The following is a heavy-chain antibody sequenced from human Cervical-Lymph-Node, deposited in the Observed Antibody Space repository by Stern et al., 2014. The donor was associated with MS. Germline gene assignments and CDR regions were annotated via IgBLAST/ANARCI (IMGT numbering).Heavy chain of an antibody. CDR3: ARDQPDYGGNVDP. CDR1: GYTFTSYY. J-gene: IGHJ5*02. V-gene: IGHV1-46*01. D-gene: IGHD4-23*01. Sequence: VQLVESGAEVKKPGASVKVSCKASGYTFTSYYMHWVRQAPGQGLEWMGIIHPSGGGTSSAQKFQGRVTMTRDTSTSTVYMELSSLRSEDTAVYYCARDQPDYGGNVDPWGQGTLVTVSS. CDR2: IHPSGGGT.